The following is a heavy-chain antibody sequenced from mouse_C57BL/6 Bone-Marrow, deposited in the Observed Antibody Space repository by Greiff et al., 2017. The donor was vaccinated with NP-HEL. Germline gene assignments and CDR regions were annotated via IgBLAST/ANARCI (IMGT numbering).Heavy chain of an antibody. J-gene: IGHJ2*01. D-gene: IGHD1-1*01. CDR2: IYPRSGST. Sequence: QVQLQQSGAELARPGASVKLSCKASGYTFTSYGISWVKQRTGQGLEWIGEIYPRSGSTYYNEKFKGKATLTADKSSSTAYMELRSLTSEDSAVYFCARYYYGSSPDYWGQGTTLTVSS. V-gene: IGHV1-81*01. CDR3: ARYYYGSSPDY. CDR1: GYTFTSYG.